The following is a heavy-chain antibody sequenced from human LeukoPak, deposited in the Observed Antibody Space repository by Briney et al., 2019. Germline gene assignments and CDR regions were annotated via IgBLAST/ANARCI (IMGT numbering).Heavy chain of an antibody. CDR1: GLTFINYW. CDR3: ARVEYSGNGNLY. Sequence: GGSLRLSCAGSGLTFINYWMTWVRQVPGKGLEWVPNINRDGSGKYYLPSVRGRFTISKDDAKDSLYLQMDSLRPEDTAIYYCARVEYSGNGNLYWGQGTLVTVSS. J-gene: IGHJ4*02. D-gene: IGHD1-26*01. V-gene: IGHV3-7*03. CDR2: INRDGSGK.